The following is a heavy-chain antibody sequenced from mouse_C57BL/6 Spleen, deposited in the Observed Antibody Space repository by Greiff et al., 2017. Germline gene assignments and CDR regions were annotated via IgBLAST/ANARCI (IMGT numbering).Heavy chain of an antibody. Sequence: QVQLQQSGAELVKPGASVKLSCKASGYTFTSYWMHWVKQRPGQGLEWIGMIHPNSGSTNYNEKFKSKATLTVDKSSSTAYMQLSSLTSEDSAVYYCARKMRLDAMDYWGQGTSVTVSS. CDR2: IHPNSGST. CDR3: ARKMRLDAMDY. V-gene: IGHV1-64*01. J-gene: IGHJ4*01. CDR1: GYTFTSYW.